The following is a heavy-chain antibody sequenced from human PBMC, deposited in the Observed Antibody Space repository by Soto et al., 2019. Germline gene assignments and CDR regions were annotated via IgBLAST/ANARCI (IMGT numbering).Heavy chain of an antibody. V-gene: IGHV4-34*01. J-gene: IGHJ4*02. Sequence: SETLSLTCAVYGGSFSGYYWTWIRQPPGKGLEWIGEIHPSGSTNYNPSLKSRVTISADTSKNQFSLKLTSVTAADTAVYYCAGRRYWGQGTLVTVSS. CDR1: GGSFSGYY. CDR3: AGRRY. D-gene: IGHD1-26*01. CDR2: IHPSGST.